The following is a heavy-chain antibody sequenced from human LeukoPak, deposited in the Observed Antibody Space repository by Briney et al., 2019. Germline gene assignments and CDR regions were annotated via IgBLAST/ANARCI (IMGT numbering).Heavy chain of an antibody. CDR1: GYTFTGYY. Sequence: ASVKVSCKAYGYTFTGYYMHWVRQSTGQGLGWMGWINPNSGGTNYAQKFQGRVTMTRDTSISTAYMELSRLRSDDTAVYYGARGNYYDSSGYYPEAFDIWGQGTMVTVSS. CDR2: INPNSGGT. CDR3: ARGNYYDSSGYYPEAFDI. D-gene: IGHD3-22*01. V-gene: IGHV1-2*02. J-gene: IGHJ3*02.